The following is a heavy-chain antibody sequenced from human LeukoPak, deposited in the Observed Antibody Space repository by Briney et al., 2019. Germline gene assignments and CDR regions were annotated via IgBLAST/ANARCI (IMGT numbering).Heavy chain of an antibody. CDR2: ISGDGTRT. CDR1: GFSFSSYA. Sequence: GESLRLSCAASGFSFSSYAMTWARQAPVKGLEWVSAISGDGTRTYYADSVKGRFTISRDNSKNTLYLEMSSLRVEDTAIYYCAKWPEGAMDYFGYWGQGTLVTVSS. D-gene: IGHD3-16*01. CDR3: AKWPEGAMDYFGY. J-gene: IGHJ4*02. V-gene: IGHV3-23*01.